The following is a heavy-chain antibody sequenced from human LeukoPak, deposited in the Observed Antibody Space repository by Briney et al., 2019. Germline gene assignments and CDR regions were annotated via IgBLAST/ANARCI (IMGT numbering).Heavy chain of an antibody. D-gene: IGHD6-13*01. J-gene: IGHJ5*02. V-gene: IGHV1-69*05. CDR1: GGTFSSYA. CDR2: IIPISGTA. Sequence: GASVKVSCKASGGTFSSYAISWVRQAPGQGLEWMGGIIPISGTANYAQKFQGRVTITTDESTSTAYMELSSLRSEDTAVYYCARYVAAAGSNWFDPWGQGTLVTVSS. CDR3: ARYVAAAGSNWFDP.